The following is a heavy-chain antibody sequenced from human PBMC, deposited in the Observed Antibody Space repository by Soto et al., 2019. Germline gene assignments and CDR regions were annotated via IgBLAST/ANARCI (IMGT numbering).Heavy chain of an antibody. D-gene: IGHD4-17*01. J-gene: IGHJ5*02. V-gene: IGHV3-48*01. CDR2: ISSSSTI. Sequence: EVQLVESGGGLVQPGGSLRLSCAASGFTFSSYSMNWVRQAPGKGLEWVSYISSSSTIYYADSVKGRFTISRDNAKNSLYLQMNSLRAEDTAVYYCARESGAGSSTVTLNWFDPWGQGTLVTVSS. CDR3: ARESGAGSSTVTLNWFDP. CDR1: GFTFSSYS.